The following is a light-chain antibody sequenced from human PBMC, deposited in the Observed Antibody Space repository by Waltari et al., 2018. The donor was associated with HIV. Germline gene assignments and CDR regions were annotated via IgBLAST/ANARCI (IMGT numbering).Light chain of an antibody. J-gene: IGKJ2*01. Sequence: IRMTQSPSSFSTSIGDRVTIPCRASQNINSYLAWYQQKPGKAPTLLIYGASTLQSGVPSRFSGSGSGTYFTLTISCLQSEDFATYYCHQYSHFPYAFGQGTKLEIK. CDR1: QNINSY. CDR3: HQYSHFPYA. V-gene: IGKV1-8*01. CDR2: GAS.